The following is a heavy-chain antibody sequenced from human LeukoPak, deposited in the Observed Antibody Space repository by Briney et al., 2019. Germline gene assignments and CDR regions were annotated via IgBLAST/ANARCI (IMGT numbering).Heavy chain of an antibody. D-gene: IGHD6-13*01. V-gene: IGHV3-21*01. J-gene: IGHJ1*01. CDR2: ISTSSSYI. CDR3: AQRKHSSSTND. CDR1: GFTFSSYS. Sequence: GGSLRLSCAASGFTFSSYSMNWVRQAAGKGLEWVSSISTSSSYIYYADSVKGRFTISRDNAKNSLFLQMTSMRAEAAVVYYGAQRKHSSSTNDWGQGTPVTASS.